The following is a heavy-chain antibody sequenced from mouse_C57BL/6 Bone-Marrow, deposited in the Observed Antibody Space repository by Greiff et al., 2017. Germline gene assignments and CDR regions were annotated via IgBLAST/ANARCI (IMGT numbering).Heavy chain of an antibody. Sequence: QVQLQQSGPELVKPGASVKISCKASGYAFSSSWMNWVKQRPGKGLEWIGRIYPGVGDTNYNGQFKGKATLTADKSSSTAYMQLSSLTSEDSAVYCCARGGYDAWFAYWGQGTLVTVSA. V-gene: IGHV1-82*01. J-gene: IGHJ3*01. D-gene: IGHD2-2*01. CDR2: IYPGVGDT. CDR3: ARGGYDAWFAY. CDR1: GYAFSSSW.